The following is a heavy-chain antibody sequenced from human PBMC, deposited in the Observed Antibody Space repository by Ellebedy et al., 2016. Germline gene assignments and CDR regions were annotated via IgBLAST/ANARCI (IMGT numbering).Heavy chain of an antibody. CDR1: GFTFSSYS. D-gene: IGHD6-13*01. Sequence: GESLKISCAASGFTFSSYSMNWVRQAPGKGLEWVSYISSSSSTIYYADSVKGRFTISRDNAKNSLYLQMNSLRAEDTAVYYCARDDEQLVGDPFDYWGQGTLVTVSS. CDR3: ARDDEQLVGDPFDY. CDR2: ISSSSSTI. V-gene: IGHV3-48*04. J-gene: IGHJ4*02.